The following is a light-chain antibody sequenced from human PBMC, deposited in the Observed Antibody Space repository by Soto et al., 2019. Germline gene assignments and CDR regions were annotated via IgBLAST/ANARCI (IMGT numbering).Light chain of an antibody. Sequence: EIVMTQSPATLSLSPGARATLSCRASQTITSNLAWYQQKPGQAPRLLIYGASTRATGIPARFSGSGSGTEFTLTISSLQSEDFAVYYCQQYNAWRTFGQGTKVDIK. CDR1: QTITSN. CDR2: GAS. CDR3: QQYNAWRT. V-gene: IGKV3-15*01. J-gene: IGKJ1*01.